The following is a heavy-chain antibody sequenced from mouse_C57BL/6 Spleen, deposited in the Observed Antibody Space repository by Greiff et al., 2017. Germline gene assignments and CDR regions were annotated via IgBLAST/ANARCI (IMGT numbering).Heavy chain of an antibody. D-gene: IGHD1-1*01. CDR3: ARPYGSTFRFAY. V-gene: IGHV1-69*01. J-gene: IGHJ3*01. CDR1: GYTFTSYW. Sequence: QVQLQQPGAELVMPGASVKLSCKASGYTFTSYWMHWVKQRPGQGLEWIGEIDPSDSYTNYNQKFKGKSTLTVDKSSSTAYMQLSSLTSEDSAVYYCARPYGSTFRFAYWGQGTLVTVSA. CDR2: IDPSDSYT.